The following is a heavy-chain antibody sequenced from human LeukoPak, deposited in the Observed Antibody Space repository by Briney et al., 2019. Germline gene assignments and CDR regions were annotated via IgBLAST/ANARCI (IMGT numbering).Heavy chain of an antibody. D-gene: IGHD3-16*01. J-gene: IGHJ4*02. CDR2: IDTADSHT. V-gene: IGHV5-51*01. Sequence: GESLKISCKGSRFTFTNYWIGWVRQVPGKGLEWMGLIDTADSHTTYSPSSQGQVTISADKSISTAYLQWSSLKASDSAMYYCARRSSGAYYVDYWGQGTLVTVSS. CDR3: ARRSSGAYYVDY. CDR1: RFTFTNYW.